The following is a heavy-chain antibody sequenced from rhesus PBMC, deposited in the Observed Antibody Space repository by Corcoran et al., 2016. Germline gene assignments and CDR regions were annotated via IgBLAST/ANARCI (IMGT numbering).Heavy chain of an antibody. CDR3: ARRTRYNWNDGDY. D-gene: IGHD1-7*02. J-gene: IGHJ4*01. CDR2: IYGGSGST. CDR1: GGSISGYYL. V-gene: IGHV4-143*01. Sequence: QVQLQESGPGVVKPSETLSLTCAVSGGSISGYYLWSWIRQPPGRGLEWIGYIYGGSGSTSYTPSRKSRVIISIDTSQNQFSLKLSSVTAADTAVYYCARRTRYNWNDGDYWGQGVLVTVSS.